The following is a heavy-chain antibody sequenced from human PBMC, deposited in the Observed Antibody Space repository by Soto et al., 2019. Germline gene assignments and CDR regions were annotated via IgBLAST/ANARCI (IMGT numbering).Heavy chain of an antibody. J-gene: IGHJ4*02. V-gene: IGHV5-51*01. CDR1: GYSFISSW. CDR2: IYPGDSDT. Sequence: PGESLKISCPASGYSFISSWIGWVRQIPGKGLEWMGIIYPGDSDTRYSPSFQGQVTISADKSTSTAYLQWSSLKAPDTDTYYCARMMAASGTAFDYWGQGALVTVSS. CDR3: ARMMAASGTAFDY. D-gene: IGHD6-13*01.